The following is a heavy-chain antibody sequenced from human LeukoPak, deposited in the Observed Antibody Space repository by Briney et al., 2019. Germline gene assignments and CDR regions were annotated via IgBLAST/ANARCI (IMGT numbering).Heavy chain of an antibody. CDR1: GFTFDDYA. CDR3: AKDRGRGYSYGYVNY. J-gene: IGHJ4*02. CDR2: ISGDGGST. D-gene: IGHD5-18*01. Sequence: GGSLRLSCAASGFTFDDYAMHLVRQAPGKGLEWVSLISGDGGSTYYADSVKCRFTISRDNSKNSLYLQMNSLRTEDTALYYCAKDRGRGYSYGYVNYWGQGTLVTVSS. V-gene: IGHV3-43*02.